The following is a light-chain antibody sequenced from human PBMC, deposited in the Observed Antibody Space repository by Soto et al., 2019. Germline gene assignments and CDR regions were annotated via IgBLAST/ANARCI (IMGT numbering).Light chain of an antibody. Sequence: QLVLTQSPSASASLGASVNLTCTLSSGHSSYAIAWHQQQPEKGPRYLMKLNSDGSHSKGDGIPDRFSGSSSGAERYLTISSLQSEDEADYYCQTWGTGIHVVFGGGTKSPS. CDR3: QTWGTGIHVV. CDR1: SGHSSYA. CDR2: LNSDGSH. V-gene: IGLV4-69*01. J-gene: IGLJ2*01.